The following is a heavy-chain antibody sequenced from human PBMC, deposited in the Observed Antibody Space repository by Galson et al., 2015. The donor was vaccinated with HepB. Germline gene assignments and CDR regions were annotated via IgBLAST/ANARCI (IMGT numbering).Heavy chain of an antibody. J-gene: IGHJ4*02. CDR3: AREGYYYDSSGYYSRYYFDY. V-gene: IGHV3-66*01. D-gene: IGHD3-22*01. CDR1: GFTVSSNY. Sequence: SLRLSCAASGFTVSSNYTSWVRQAPGKGLEWVSVIYSGGSTYYADSVKGRFTISRDNSKNTLYLQMNSLRAEDTAVYYCAREGYYYDSSGYYSRYYFDYWGQGTLVTVSS. CDR2: IYSGGST.